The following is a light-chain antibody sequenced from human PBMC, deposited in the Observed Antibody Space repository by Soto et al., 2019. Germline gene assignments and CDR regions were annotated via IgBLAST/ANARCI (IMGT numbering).Light chain of an antibody. CDR3: QQYGGSTRT. CDR2: GAS. V-gene: IGKV3-20*01. Sequence: IVWTQSPGTLSLSPGETATLSCRASQSVTTQLAWYQQKPGQAPRLIIHGASSRATGIPDRISGSGSGTDFTLTISRLEPEDFAVYYCQQYGGSTRTFGQGTKVDI. CDR1: QSVTTQ. J-gene: IGKJ1*01.